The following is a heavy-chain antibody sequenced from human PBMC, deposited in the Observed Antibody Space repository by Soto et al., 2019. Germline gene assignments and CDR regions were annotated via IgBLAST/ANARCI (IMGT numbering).Heavy chain of an antibody. CDR3: ATSVELLRGSYFDY. V-gene: IGHV1-24*01. D-gene: IGHD2-15*01. CDR1: GYTLTELS. Sequence: GASVKVSCKVSGYTLTELSMHWVRQAPGKGLEWMGGFDPEDGETIYAQKFQGRVTMTEDTSTDTAYMELSSLRSEDTAVYYCATSVELLRGSYFDYWGQGALVTVSS. J-gene: IGHJ4*02. CDR2: FDPEDGET.